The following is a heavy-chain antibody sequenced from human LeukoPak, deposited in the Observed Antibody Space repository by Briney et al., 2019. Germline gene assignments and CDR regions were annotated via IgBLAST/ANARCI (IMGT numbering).Heavy chain of an antibody. CDR1: GFTFSSYW. J-gene: IGHJ3*02. D-gene: IGHD3-22*01. CDR2: IKQDGSEK. CDR3: ARTYYHDSSGCDAFDI. V-gene: IGHV3-7*03. Sequence: GSLRLSCAASGFTFSSYWMSWVRQAPGKGLEWVANIKQDGSEKYYVDSVKGRFTISRDNAKNSLYLQMNSLRAEDTAVYYCARTYYHDSSGCDAFDIWGQGTMVTVSS.